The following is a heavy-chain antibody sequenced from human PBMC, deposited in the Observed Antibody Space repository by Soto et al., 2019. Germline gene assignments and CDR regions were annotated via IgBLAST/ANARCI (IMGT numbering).Heavy chain of an antibody. CDR3: ARTLPFTIFGVVINSGWFDP. D-gene: IGHD3-3*01. CDR2: IYYSGST. CDR1: GGSISSGDYY. J-gene: IGHJ5*02. V-gene: IGHV4-30-4*01. Sequence: SETLSLTCTVSGGSISSGDYYWSWIRQPPGKGLEWIGYIYYSGSTYYNPSLKSRVTISVDTSKNQFSLKLSSVTAADTAVYYCARTLPFTIFGVVINSGWFDPWGQGTLVTVS.